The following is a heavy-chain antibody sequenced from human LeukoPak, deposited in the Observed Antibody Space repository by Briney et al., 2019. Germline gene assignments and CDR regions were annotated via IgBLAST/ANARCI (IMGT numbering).Heavy chain of an antibody. CDR3: ARDIAAAGTGWFDP. J-gene: IGHJ5*02. D-gene: IGHD6-13*01. CDR2: INPNSGGT. Sequence: ASVKVSCKASGYTFTGYYMHWVRHAPGPGLEWMGWINPNSGGTNYAQKFQGRVTMTRDTSISTAYMELSRLRSDDTAVYYCARDIAAAGTGWFDPWGQGTLVTVSS. V-gene: IGHV1-2*02. CDR1: GYTFTGYY.